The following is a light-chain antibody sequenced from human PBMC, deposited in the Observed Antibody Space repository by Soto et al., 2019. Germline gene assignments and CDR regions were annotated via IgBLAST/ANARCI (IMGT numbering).Light chain of an antibody. CDR2: GAS. Sequence: EIVLTQSPGTLSLSPGERATLSCRASQSVSSSYLAWYQQKPGQAPRLLIYGASNRATGIPDRFSGSGSGTDFTLTISRLEPEDFAVYYCQQRSNWHPITFGQGTRLEIK. J-gene: IGKJ5*01. CDR3: QQRSNWHPIT. V-gene: IGKV3D-20*02. CDR1: QSVSSSY.